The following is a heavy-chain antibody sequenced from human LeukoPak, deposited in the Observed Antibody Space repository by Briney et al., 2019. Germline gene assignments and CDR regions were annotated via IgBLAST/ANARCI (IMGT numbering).Heavy chain of an antibody. CDR1: GGSISSGGYY. J-gene: IGHJ4*02. CDR2: IYYSGST. V-gene: IGHV4-31*03. CDR3: ARETAADGYNYFDY. Sequence: PSETLSLTCTVSGGSISSGGYYWSWIRQHPGKGLEWIGYIYYSGSTYYNPSLKSRVTISVDTSKNQFSLKLSSVTAADTAVYYCARETAADGYNYFDYWGQGTPVTVSS. D-gene: IGHD5-24*01.